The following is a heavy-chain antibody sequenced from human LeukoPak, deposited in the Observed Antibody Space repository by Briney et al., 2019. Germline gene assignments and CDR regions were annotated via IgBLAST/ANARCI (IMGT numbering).Heavy chain of an antibody. V-gene: IGHV4-31*03. CDR3: ARDPVHCSSTSCYEYYYYGMDV. D-gene: IGHD2-2*01. Sequence: SETLSLTCTVSGGSISSGGYYWSWIRQHPGTGLEWIGYIYYSGSTYYNPSLKSRVTISVDTSKNQFSLKLSSVTAADTAVYYCARDPVHCSSTSCYEYYYYGMDVWGQGTTVTVSS. CDR2: IYYSGST. CDR1: GGSISSGGYY. J-gene: IGHJ6*02.